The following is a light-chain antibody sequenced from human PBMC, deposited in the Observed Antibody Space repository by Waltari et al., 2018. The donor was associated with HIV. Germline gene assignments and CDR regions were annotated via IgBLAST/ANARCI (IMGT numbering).Light chain of an antibody. J-gene: IGLJ2*01. CDR1: GSTLGTYF. Sequence: QSVVTQPPSTSGTPWQRVTLSCSGSGSTLGTYFHNWYQHFPGTAPTLLIYMNDPRPSGVPDRFSGSQSGTSASLAISAHQYDEEADYYCAVWDDSLGGTVFGGGTKLTVL. CDR3: AVWDDSLGGTV. V-gene: IGLV1-47*01. CDR2: MND.